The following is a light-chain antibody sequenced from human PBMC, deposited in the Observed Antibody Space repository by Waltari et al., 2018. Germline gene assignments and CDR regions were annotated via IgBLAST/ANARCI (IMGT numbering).Light chain of an antibody. CDR3: SSYTSSTTLLYV. J-gene: IGLJ1*01. CDR2: EVS. V-gene: IGLV2-14*01. Sequence: QSALTQPASVSGSPGQSITISCTGTSSDVGAYNSVSWYQQHPGKAPQLIIYEVSNRPSGISNRFSGSKSGYTASLTISGLQAEDEAEYYCSSYTSSTTLLYVFGTGTKVTVL. CDR1: SSDVGAYNS.